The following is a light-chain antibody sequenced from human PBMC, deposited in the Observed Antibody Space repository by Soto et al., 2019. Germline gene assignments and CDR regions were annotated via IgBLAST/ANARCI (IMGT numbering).Light chain of an antibody. CDR1: QSVSSY. Sequence: EIVLTQSPATLSLSPGERATLSCRASQSVSSYLACYQQKPGQAPRLLIYDASNRATGIPARFSGSGSGTDFSLTISSLEPEDFAVYYCQQRSHWPGVTFGPGTKVDIK. J-gene: IGKJ3*01. CDR3: QQRSHWPGVT. V-gene: IGKV3-11*01. CDR2: DAS.